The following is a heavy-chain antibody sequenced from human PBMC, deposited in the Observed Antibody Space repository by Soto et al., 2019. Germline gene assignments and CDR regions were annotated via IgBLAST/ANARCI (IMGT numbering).Heavy chain of an antibody. V-gene: IGHV3-74*03. D-gene: IGHD3-10*01. CDR1: GFTFSSSW. CDR3: ACLPMLRGACDF. Sequence: EVQLVESGGGLVQPGESLRLSCAASGFTFSSSWMHWVRQAPGKGLVWVSRINSDGSTTQYADSVRGRFTISRDNAKNTLFLEVNSLTIEDTAVYFCACLPMLRGACDFWGQGTLVTVSS. J-gene: IGHJ4*02. CDR2: INSDGSTT.